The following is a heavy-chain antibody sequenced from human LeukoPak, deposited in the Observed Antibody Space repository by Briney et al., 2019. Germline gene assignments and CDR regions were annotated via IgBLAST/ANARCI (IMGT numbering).Heavy chain of an antibody. CDR3: AKEGGARYDFWSGYVGDNWFDP. CDR2: ISGSGGST. V-gene: IGHV3-23*01. D-gene: IGHD3-3*01. Sequence: GGSLRLSCAASGFTFSDYYMSWIRQAPGKGLEWVSAISGSGGSTYYADSVKGRFTISRDNSKNTLYLQMNSLRAEDTAVYYCAKEGGARYDFWSGYVGDNWFDPWGQGTLVTVSS. CDR1: GFTFSDYY. J-gene: IGHJ5*02.